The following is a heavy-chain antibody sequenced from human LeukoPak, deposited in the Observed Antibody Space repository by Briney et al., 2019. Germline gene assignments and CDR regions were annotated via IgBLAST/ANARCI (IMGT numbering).Heavy chain of an antibody. CDR3: DPHDSASPF. Sequence: PGGSLRLSWAASGFTFSSFGMHWVRQAPGKGLEWVAFISSAGSDKYYADSVKGRFTISRDNSKNTLYLQMNSLRDEDTAVYYCDPHDSASPFWGQGTLVTVSS. V-gene: IGHV3-30*19. CDR1: GFTFSSFG. D-gene: IGHD6-6*01. CDR2: ISSAGSDK. J-gene: IGHJ4*02.